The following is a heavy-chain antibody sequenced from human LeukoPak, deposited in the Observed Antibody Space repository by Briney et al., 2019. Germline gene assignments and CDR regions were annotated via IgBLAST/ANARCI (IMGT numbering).Heavy chain of an antibody. V-gene: IGHV1-8*01. Sequence: GASVKVSCKASGYTFTSYDINGVRQATGQGREWMGWMNPNSGNTGYAQKFQGRVTMTRNTSLSTAYMELSSLRSEDTAVYYCARGPLIAVAAKDYWGQGTLVTVSS. CDR3: ARGPLIAVAAKDY. D-gene: IGHD6-19*01. CDR2: MNPNSGNT. CDR1: GYTFTSYD. J-gene: IGHJ4*02.